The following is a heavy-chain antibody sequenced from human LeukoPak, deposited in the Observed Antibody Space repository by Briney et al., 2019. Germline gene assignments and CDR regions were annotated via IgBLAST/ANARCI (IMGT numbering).Heavy chain of an antibody. V-gene: IGHV1-69*13. Sequence: GASVKVSCKVSGYTLTELSMHWVRQAPGQGLEWMGGIIPIFGTANYAQKFQGRVTITADESTSTAYMELSSLRSEDTAVYYCARGTYGYFDYWGQGTLVTVSS. D-gene: IGHD3-10*01. CDR2: IIPIFGTA. CDR1: GYTLTELS. J-gene: IGHJ4*02. CDR3: ARGTYGYFDY.